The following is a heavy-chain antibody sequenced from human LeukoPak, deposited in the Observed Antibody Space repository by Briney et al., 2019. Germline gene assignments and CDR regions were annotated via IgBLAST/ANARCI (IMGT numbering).Heavy chain of an antibody. J-gene: IGHJ3*02. CDR1: GGSISSTNYY. CDR3: ARVTYPGYVFDI. Sequence: SETLSLTCTVSGGSISSTNYYWGWIRQPPGKGLEWIGTIYYSGGTYNSPSLKSRVTISVDTSKNQFSLKMSSVTAADTAVYYCARVTYPGYVFDIWGQGTMVTVSS. V-gene: IGHV4-39*07. D-gene: IGHD2-21*02. CDR2: IYYSGGT.